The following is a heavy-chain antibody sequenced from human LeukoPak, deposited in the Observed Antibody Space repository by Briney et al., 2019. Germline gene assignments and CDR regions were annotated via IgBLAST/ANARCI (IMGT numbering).Heavy chain of an antibody. Sequence: PGGSLRLSCVASGFTFSSYAMHWVRQAPGKGLEWVAVISNDGGNKNYADSVKGRFTISRDNSKNTLYLQMNSLRAEDTAVFSCARDASRTGDYFDYWGQGTLVTVSS. CDR1: GFTFSSYA. CDR2: ISNDGGNK. J-gene: IGHJ4*02. V-gene: IGHV3-30-3*01. D-gene: IGHD2-8*02. CDR3: ARDASRTGDYFDY.